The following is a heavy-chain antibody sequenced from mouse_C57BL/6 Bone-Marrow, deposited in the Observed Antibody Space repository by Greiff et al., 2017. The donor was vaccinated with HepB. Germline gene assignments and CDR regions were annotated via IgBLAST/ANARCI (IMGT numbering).Heavy chain of an antibody. D-gene: IGHD1-1*01. V-gene: IGHV8-8*01. J-gene: IGHJ3*01. CDR3: ARIPPYYYGSSYAWFAY. CDR2: IWWDDDK. CDR1: GFSLSTFGMG. Sequence: QVTLKESGPGILQPSQTLSLTCSFSGFSLSTFGMGVGWIRQPSGKGLEWLAHIWWDDDKYYNPALKSRLTISKDTSKNQVFLKIANVDTADTATYYCARIPPYYYGSSYAWFAYWGQGTLVTVSA.